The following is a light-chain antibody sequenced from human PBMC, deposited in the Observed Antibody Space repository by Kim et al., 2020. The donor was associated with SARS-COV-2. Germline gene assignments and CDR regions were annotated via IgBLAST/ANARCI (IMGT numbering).Light chain of an antibody. J-gene: IGKJ4*01. Sequence: SVSPGERVTLSCRASRSVSDNLAWYQQTLGQAPRLLIFGASTRATGIPARFSGSGSGTEFTLTISSLQSEDFGVYYCQQYKNWVTFGGGTKVDIK. CDR3: QQYKNWVT. CDR2: GAS. V-gene: IGKV3-15*01. CDR1: RSVSDN.